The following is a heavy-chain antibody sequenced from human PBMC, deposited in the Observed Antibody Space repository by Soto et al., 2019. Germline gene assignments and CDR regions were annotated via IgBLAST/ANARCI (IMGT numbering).Heavy chain of an antibody. CDR3: ARRPGVTPPRPDY. V-gene: IGHV3-23*01. J-gene: IGHJ4*02. D-gene: IGHD6-6*01. Sequence: GGSMRLSWVAARYNLCYTAMGLVRQAQGKGLQWVSTISGGGEKQYYAGPVKGRLTISSDSSKTTLCLQSDSLRADGTAVYYCARRPGVTPPRPDYWGQGTMVPVSS. CDR2: ISGGGEKQ. CDR1: RYNLCYTA.